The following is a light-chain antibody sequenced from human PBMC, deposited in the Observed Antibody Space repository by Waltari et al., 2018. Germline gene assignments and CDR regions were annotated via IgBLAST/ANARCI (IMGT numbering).Light chain of an antibody. V-gene: IGLV2-23*02. CDR1: SSDIGSYNL. Sequence: QSALTQPASVSGSPGQSTTISCTGTSSDIGSYNLVSWYQHLPGKAPKVMIYEVTKRPSGVSNRFSGSKSGNTASLTISGVQAEDEGHYYCCSYAGSGTWVFGGGTKLTVL. J-gene: IGLJ3*02. CDR3: CSYAGSGTWV. CDR2: EVT.